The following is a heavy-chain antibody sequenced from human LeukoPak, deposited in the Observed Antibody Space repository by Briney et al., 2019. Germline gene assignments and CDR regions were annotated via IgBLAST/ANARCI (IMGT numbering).Heavy chain of an antibody. CDR2: INWSGVST. CDR3: AKGKDTLNPYWYFDV. D-gene: IGHD5-18*01. V-gene: IGHV3-20*04. Sequence: GGSLRLSCAASGFSFDDYAMSWVRQAPGKGLEWVSGINWSGVSTGYADSVKGRFTISRDNTKNSLFLQLNILRAEDTAFYYCAKGKDTLNPYWYFDVWGRGTLVSVSS. J-gene: IGHJ2*01. CDR1: GFSFDDYA.